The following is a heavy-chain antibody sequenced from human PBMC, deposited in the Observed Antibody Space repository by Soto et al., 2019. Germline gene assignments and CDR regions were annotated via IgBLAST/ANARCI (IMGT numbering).Heavy chain of an antibody. Sequence: ASVKVSCKASGYTFTSYYMHWVRQAPGKGLEWMGGFDPEDGETIYAQKFQGRVTMTEDTSTDTAYMELSSLRSEDTAVYYCATDRGFCSGGSCYSTGAFDIWGQGTMVTVSS. J-gene: IGHJ3*02. D-gene: IGHD2-15*01. V-gene: IGHV1-24*01. CDR3: ATDRGFCSGGSCYSTGAFDI. CDR1: GYTFTSYY. CDR2: FDPEDGET.